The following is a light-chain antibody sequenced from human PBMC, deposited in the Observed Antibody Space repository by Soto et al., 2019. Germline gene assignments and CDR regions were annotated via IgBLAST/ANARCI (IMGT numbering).Light chain of an antibody. J-gene: IGLJ2*01. Sequence: NFMLTQPHSVSGSPGETVTISCTRSSGNIATNYVQWYQWRPGSAPVTVISEHNRRPSGVPDRFSGSIDRSSDSASLTISPLKTEDEADYYCQYYYSSNLVIFGGGTKLTVL. V-gene: IGLV6-57*04. CDR3: QYYYSSNLVI. CDR2: EHN. CDR1: SGNIATNY.